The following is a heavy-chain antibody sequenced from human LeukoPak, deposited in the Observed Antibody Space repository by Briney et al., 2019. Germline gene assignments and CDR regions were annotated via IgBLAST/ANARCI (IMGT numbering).Heavy chain of an antibody. J-gene: IGHJ4*02. CDR1: GGSISSYY. V-gene: IGHV4-4*07. CDR3: ARGKVLLWFGELPKTGYYFDY. D-gene: IGHD3-10*01. CDR2: IYTSGST. Sequence: PSETLSLTCTVSGGSISSYYWSWIRQPAGKGLEWIGRIYTSGSTNYNPSLKSRVTMSVDTSKNQFSLKLSSVTAADTAVYYCARGKVLLWFGELPKTGYYFDYWGQGTLVTVSS.